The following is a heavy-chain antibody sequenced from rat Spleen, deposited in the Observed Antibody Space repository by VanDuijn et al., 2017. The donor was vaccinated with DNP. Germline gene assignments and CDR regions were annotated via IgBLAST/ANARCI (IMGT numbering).Heavy chain of an antibody. V-gene: IGHV5S13*01. D-gene: IGHD5-1*01. Sequence: EVQLVETGGGLVQPGRSLKLSCAASGFTFNKYGMAWVRQAPTKGLEWVAASSPSGSRTYYADSVKGRFTISRDNAKNTLYLQMNSLRSEDTATYYCARDRTGTWFAYWGQGVMVTVSS. CDR2: SSPSGSRT. CDR1: GFTFNKYG. J-gene: IGHJ2*01. CDR3: ARDRTGTWFAY.